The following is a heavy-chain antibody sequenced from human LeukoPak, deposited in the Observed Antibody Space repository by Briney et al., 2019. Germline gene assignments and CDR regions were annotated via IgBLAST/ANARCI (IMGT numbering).Heavy chain of an antibody. CDR2: INTDGSST. J-gene: IGHJ4*02. V-gene: IGHV3-74*01. CDR1: GFTFSSYW. CDR3: ARGDYDFWSGYSYYFDY. D-gene: IGHD3-3*01. Sequence: GRSLRLSCAASGFTFSSYWMHWVRQAPGKGLVWVSRINTDGSSTSYADSVKGRFTISRDNAKNALYLQMNSLRAEDTAVYYCARGDYDFWSGYSYYFDYWGQGTLVTVSS.